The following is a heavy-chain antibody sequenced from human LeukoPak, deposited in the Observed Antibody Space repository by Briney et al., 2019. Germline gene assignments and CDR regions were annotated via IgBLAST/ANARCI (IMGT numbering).Heavy chain of an antibody. Sequence: SETLSLTCAVSGGSISSSNWWSWVRQPPGKGLEWIGEIYHSGSTNYNPSLKSRVTISVDTSKNQFSLSLDSVTAADTAVYYCARGLASGYPPIPFDYWGQGTLVTVSS. J-gene: IGHJ4*02. D-gene: IGHD3-3*01. V-gene: IGHV4-4*02. CDR2: IYHSGST. CDR1: GGSISSSNW. CDR3: ARGLASGYPPIPFDY.